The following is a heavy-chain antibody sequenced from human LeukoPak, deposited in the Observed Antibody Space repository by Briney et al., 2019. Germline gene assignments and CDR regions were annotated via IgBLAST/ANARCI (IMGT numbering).Heavy chain of an antibody. CDR1: GYTFTSYD. D-gene: IGHD1-26*01. Sequence: ASVKVSCKASGYTFTSYDINWVRQATGQGLEWMGWINPNSGGTNYAQKFQGRVTMTRDTSISTAYMELSRLRSDDTAVYYCARGIYSGSSHFDYWGQGTLVTVSS. CDR2: INPNSGGT. CDR3: ARGIYSGSSHFDY. J-gene: IGHJ4*02. V-gene: IGHV1-2*02.